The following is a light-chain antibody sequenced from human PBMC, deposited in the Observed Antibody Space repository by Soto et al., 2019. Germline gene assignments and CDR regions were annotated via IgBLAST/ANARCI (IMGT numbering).Light chain of an antibody. CDR3: HQYADYPQT. CDR1: QIVAKNY. Sequence: EIVLTQSPGTLSLSPGERATISCRASQIVAKNYLAWYQQEPGQAPRLLIYGPSTRATGIPDRFSGSGSGTDFTLTISRLEPEDFAVYYCHQYADYPQTFGQGTKVEIK. V-gene: IGKV3-20*01. CDR2: GPS. J-gene: IGKJ1*01.